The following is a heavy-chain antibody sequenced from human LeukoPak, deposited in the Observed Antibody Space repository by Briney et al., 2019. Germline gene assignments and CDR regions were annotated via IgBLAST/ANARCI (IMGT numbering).Heavy chain of an antibody. V-gene: IGHV3-23*01. Sequence: GGSLRLSCAPSGFTLSTYAMSWVRQAPGKGLEWVSAISGSDSSTYYADSVKGRFTISRDSSKSTLYLQMNSLRAEDTAVYYCAKDYSSSGTYYYMDVWGKGTTVTVSS. CDR1: GFTLSTYA. CDR3: AKDYSSSGTYYYMDV. J-gene: IGHJ6*03. D-gene: IGHD6-6*01. CDR2: ISGSDSST.